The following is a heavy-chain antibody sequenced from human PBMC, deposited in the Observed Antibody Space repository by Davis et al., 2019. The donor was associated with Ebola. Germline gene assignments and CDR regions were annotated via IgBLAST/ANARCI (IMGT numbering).Heavy chain of an antibody. CDR2: ISYDGSNK. Sequence: PGGSLRLSCAASGFTFSSYAMHWVRQAPGKGLEWVAVISYDGSNKYYADSVKGRFTISRDNSKNTLYLQMNSLRAEDTAVYYCAKPHYDSSGYWDYWGQGTLVTVSS. V-gene: IGHV3-30-3*02. J-gene: IGHJ4*02. D-gene: IGHD3-22*01. CDR3: AKPHYDSSGYWDY. CDR1: GFTFSSYA.